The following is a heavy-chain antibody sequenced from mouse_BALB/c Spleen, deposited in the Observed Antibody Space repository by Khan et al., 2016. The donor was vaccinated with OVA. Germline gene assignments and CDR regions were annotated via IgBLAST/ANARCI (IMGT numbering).Heavy chain of an antibody. D-gene: IGHD1-1*01. J-gene: IGHJ1*01. Sequence: EVQLQESGPGLVKPSQSLSLTCTVTGYSITSDYAWNWIRQLPGNKLEWMAYISYSGSTGYNPSLKSRVSITRDTSKNQFFLQLNSVTAEDTATYYVARRFYCGHWYFDVWGAGTPVTVSS. CDR2: ISYSGST. V-gene: IGHV3-2*02. CDR1: GYSITSDYA. CDR3: ARRFYCGHWYFDV.